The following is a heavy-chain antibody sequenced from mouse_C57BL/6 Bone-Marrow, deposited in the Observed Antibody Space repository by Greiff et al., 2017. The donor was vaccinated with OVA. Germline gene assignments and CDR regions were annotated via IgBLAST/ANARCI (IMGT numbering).Heavy chain of an antibody. CDR1: GYAFSSSW. J-gene: IGHJ4*01. V-gene: IGHV1-82*01. Sequence: QVQLQQSGPELVKPGASVKISCKASGYAFSSSWMNWVKQRPGKGLEWIGRIYPGDGDTKYNGKFKGKATLTADKSSSTAYMQLSSLTSEDSAVYFCARRSPITTVVAYYYAMDYWGQGTSVTVSS. CDR3: ARRSPITTVVAYYYAMDY. D-gene: IGHD1-1*01. CDR2: IYPGDGDT.